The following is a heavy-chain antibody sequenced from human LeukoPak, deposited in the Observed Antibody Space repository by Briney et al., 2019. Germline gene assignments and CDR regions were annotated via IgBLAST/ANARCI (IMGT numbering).Heavy chain of an antibody. CDR3: ARVDRIVGATTLFYNFDY. CDR1: GGSISSYY. CDR2: IYYSGST. J-gene: IGHJ4*02. V-gene: IGHV4-59*01. Sequence: PSETLSLTCTVSGGSISSYYWSWIRQPPGKGLEWIGYIYYSGSTNYNPSLKSRVTISVDTSKNQFSLKLSSVTAADTAVYYCARVDRIVGATTLFYNFDYWGQGTLVTVSS. D-gene: IGHD1-26*01.